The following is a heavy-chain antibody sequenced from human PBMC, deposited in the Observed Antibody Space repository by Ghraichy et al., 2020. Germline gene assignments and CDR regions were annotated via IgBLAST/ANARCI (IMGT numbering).Heavy chain of an antibody. CDR3: AKDVGRGGGSCFHH. D-gene: IGHD2-15*01. CDR2: ISGSGGNT. Sequence: GESLNISCAASGFTFSSYAMSWVRQAPGKGLEWVSAISGSGGNTYYADPVKGRFTFSRDNSKNTLYLQMNSLRAEDTAVYYCAKDVGRGGGSCFHHWGQGTLVTVSS. V-gene: IGHV3-23*01. J-gene: IGHJ1*01. CDR1: GFTFSSYA.